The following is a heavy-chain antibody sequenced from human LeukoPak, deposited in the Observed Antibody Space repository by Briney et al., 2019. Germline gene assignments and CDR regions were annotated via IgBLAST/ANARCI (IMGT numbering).Heavy chain of an antibody. CDR2: INSGSTTI. J-gene: IGHJ6*03. D-gene: IGHD6-13*01. V-gene: IGHV3-48*01. CDR1: GFTFSSYS. Sequence: GGSLRLSCAASGFTFSSYSMNWVRQAPGKGLEWVSYINSGSTTIYYADSVKGRFTISRDNAKNSLYLQMNSLRAEDTAVYFCARTGAAAGDYNYYYYMDVWGKGTTVTISS. CDR3: ARTGAAAGDYNYYYYMDV.